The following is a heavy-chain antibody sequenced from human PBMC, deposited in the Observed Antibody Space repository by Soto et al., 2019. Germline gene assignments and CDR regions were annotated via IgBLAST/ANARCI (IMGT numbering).Heavy chain of an antibody. D-gene: IGHD6-6*01. CDR3: ARIPNSSWSNSGDWFDP. CDR2: IYHSGST. Sequence: PSETLSLTCAVSGGSITSGAYSWSWIRQPPGKVLEWLGYIYHSGSTNYNPSLKSRVTISVDKSKNQFSLKLSSVTAADTAVYYCARIPNSSWSNSGDWFDPWGQGTLVTVSS. J-gene: IGHJ5*02. CDR1: GGSITSGAYS. V-gene: IGHV4-30-2*01.